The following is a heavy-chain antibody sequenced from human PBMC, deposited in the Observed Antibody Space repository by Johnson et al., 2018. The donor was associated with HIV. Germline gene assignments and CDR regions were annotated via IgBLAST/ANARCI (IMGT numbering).Heavy chain of an antibody. Sequence: QVQLVESGGGVVQPGRSLRLSCAASGFTFSSYAMHWVRQAPGKGLEWVAVISYDGSNKYYADSVKGRFTISRDNSKNTLYLQMNRLRAEDTAVYYCAKNSAAFDIWGQGTMVTVSS. CDR2: ISYDGSNK. V-gene: IGHV3-30-3*01. D-gene: IGHD2/OR15-2a*01. CDR3: AKNSAAFDI. CDR1: GFTFSSYA. J-gene: IGHJ3*02.